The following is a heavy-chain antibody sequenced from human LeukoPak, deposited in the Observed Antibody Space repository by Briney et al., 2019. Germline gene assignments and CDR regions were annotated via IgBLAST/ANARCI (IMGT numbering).Heavy chain of an antibody. Sequence: GGSLRLSCAASGFTFSNFSMHWVRQAPGKGLEWVAVISYDGKNEYYTDSVKGRFTISRDNAKNTLYLQMNSLRAEDTAVYYCAKQMAVDYFDYWGQGTLVTVSS. CDR3: AKQMAVDYFDY. V-gene: IGHV3-30*18. CDR2: ISYDGKNE. J-gene: IGHJ4*02. CDR1: GFTFSNFS. D-gene: IGHD5-24*01.